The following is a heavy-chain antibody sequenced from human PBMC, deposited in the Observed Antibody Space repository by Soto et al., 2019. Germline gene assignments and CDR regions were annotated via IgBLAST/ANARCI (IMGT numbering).Heavy chain of an antibody. D-gene: IGHD3-22*01. CDR1: GFTFSTYG. Sequence: GGSLRLSCAASGFTFSTYGMHWVRQAPGKGLEWVAVLSHDGSKKYYADFVKGRFTNSRNNYENTLYLEMNSLRAEDTAVYYCAKAHTGFIYYDRSGYYWSSSGMDVWGQGTTVTVSS. CDR2: LSHDGSKK. J-gene: IGHJ6*02. V-gene: IGHV3-30*18. CDR3: AKAHTGFIYYDRSGYYWSSSGMDV.